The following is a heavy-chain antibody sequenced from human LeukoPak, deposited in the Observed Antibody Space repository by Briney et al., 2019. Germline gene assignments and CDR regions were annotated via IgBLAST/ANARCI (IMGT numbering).Heavy chain of an antibody. V-gene: IGHV4-38-2*02. Sequence: PSETLSLTCSVSDYSISSSYYWGWIRQPPGKGQEWIGNIYHSGSTYYNPSLTGRVTISVDTSKNQFSLKLSSVTAADTAVYYCARAYTNYPNRPFYYWGQGTLVTVSS. J-gene: IGHJ4*02. CDR3: ARAYTNYPNRPFYY. CDR1: DYSISSSYY. CDR2: IYHSGST. D-gene: IGHD4-11*01.